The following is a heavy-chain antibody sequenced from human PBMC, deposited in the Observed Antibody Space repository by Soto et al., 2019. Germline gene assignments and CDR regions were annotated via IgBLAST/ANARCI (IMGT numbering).Heavy chain of an antibody. J-gene: IGHJ6*02. CDR2: IFYSGST. CDR1: GGSISNNDYY. CDR3: ARAFFGGVWARYSMDV. Sequence: SETLSLTCTVSGGSISNNDYYWSWIRQPPGKGLECIGYIFYSGSTYYNPSLESRITMSVDTSKNQFSLQLSSVTPADTAVYFCARAFFGGVWARYSMDVWGQGTTVTVSS. D-gene: IGHD3-3*01. V-gene: IGHV4-30-4*01.